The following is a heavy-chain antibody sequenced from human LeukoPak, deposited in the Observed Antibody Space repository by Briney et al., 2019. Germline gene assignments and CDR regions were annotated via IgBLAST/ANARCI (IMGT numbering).Heavy chain of an antibody. CDR2: INHSGST. CDR1: GGSFSGYY. J-gene: IGHJ4*02. D-gene: IGHD3-3*01. V-gene: IGHV4-34*01. Sequence: LSETLSLTCAVYGGSFSGYYWSWIRQPPGKGLEWIGEINHSGSTNYNPSLKSRVTISVDTSKNQFSLKLSSVTAADTAVYYCARSTMGYWGQGTLVTVSS. CDR3: ARSTMGY.